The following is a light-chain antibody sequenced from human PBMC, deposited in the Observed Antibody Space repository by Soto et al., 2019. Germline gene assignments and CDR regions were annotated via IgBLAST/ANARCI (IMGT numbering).Light chain of an antibody. Sequence: EIVMTQSPATLSVSPGERATLSCRASQSVSSNLAWYQQKPGQAPRLLIYGASTRSTGIPARFSGSGSGTEFTHTSSSLQSEDFPVYYGQQYNNWPPITFGEGTRLEIK. V-gene: IGKV3-15*01. CDR2: GAS. J-gene: IGKJ5*01. CDR3: QQYNNWPPIT. CDR1: QSVSSN.